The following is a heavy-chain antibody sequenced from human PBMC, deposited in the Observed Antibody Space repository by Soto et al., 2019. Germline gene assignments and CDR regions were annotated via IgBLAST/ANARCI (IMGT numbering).Heavy chain of an antibody. D-gene: IGHD2-8*01. CDR2: INSDGSST. CDR1: GFTFSSYW. V-gene: IGHV3-74*01. Sequence: EVQLVESGGGLVQPGGSLRLSCAASGFTFSSYWMHWVRQAPGKGLVWVSRINSDGSSTSYADSVKGRFTISRDNAKNTLYLQMNSLRADDTAVYYCARETWGIVLMVYAPPPNWFDPWGQGTLVTVSS. J-gene: IGHJ5*02. CDR3: ARETWGIVLMVYAPPPNWFDP.